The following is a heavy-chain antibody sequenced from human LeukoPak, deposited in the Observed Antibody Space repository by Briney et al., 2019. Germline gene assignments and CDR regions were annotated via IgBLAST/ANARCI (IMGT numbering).Heavy chain of an antibody. J-gene: IGHJ3*02. CDR2: IYYSGST. V-gene: IGHV4-39*07. CDR1: GGSISSSSYY. CDR3: ARVEYDSNHGGDDAFDI. Sequence: SETLSLTCTVSGGSISSSSYYWGWTRQPPGKGLEWIGSIYYSGSTYYNPSLKSRVTISVDTSKNQFSLKLSSVTAADTAVYYCARVEYDSNHGGDDAFDIWGQGTMVTVSS. D-gene: IGHD3-22*01.